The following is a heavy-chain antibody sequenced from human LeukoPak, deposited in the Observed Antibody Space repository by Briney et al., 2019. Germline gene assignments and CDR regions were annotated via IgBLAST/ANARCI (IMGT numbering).Heavy chain of an antibody. CDR3: ANPNPIVVVPAAIDWFDP. CDR2: ISGSGGST. J-gene: IGHJ5*02. CDR1: GFTFSSYA. V-gene: IGHV3-23*01. Sequence: GGSLRLSCAASGFTFSSYAMSWVRQAPGKGLEWVSAISGSGGSTYYADSVKGRFTISRDNSKNTLYLQMNSLRAEDTAVYYCANPNPIVVVPAAIDWFDPWGQGTLVTVSS. D-gene: IGHD2-2*02.